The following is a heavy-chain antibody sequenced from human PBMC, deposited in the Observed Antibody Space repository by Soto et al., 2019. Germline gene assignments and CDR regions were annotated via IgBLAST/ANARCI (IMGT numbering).Heavy chain of an antibody. D-gene: IGHD3-22*01. V-gene: IGHV1-69*13. CDR2: IIPIFGTA. CDR1: GGTFSSYA. Sequence: SVKVSCKASGGTFSSYAISWVRQAPGQGLEWMGGIIPIFGTANYAQKFQGRVTITADESTSTAYMELSSLRSEDTAVYYCASNYDSSGFRHLIGQFDPWGQGTLVTVSS. CDR3: ASNYDSSGFRHLIGQFDP. J-gene: IGHJ5*02.